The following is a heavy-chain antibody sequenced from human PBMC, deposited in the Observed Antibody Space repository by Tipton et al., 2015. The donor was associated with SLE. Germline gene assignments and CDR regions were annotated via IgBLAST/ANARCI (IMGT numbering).Heavy chain of an antibody. Sequence: TLSLTCTVSGASVSSFCWNWIRQSPGKGLEWIACVCNSVSTNYDPSLKSRGTISVDTSTNHFSLELTSVTAADTAVYYCARHRLRLLSPLDAWGQGTTVTVS. CDR1: GASVSSFC. J-gene: IGHJ6*02. CDR2: VCNSVST. CDR3: ARHRLRLLSPLDA. V-gene: IGHV4-59*08. D-gene: IGHD3-10*01.